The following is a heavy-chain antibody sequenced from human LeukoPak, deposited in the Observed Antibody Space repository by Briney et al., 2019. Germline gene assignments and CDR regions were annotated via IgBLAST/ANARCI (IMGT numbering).Heavy chain of an antibody. J-gene: IGHJ3*02. CDR1: GFTFSSYA. D-gene: IGHD3-22*01. CDR3: AKDPEDYYDSSGYYDAFDI. Sequence: PGGSLRLSCAASGFTFSSYAMSWVRQAPGKGLEWVSAISGSGGSTYYADSVKGRFTISRDNSKNTLYLQMNSLRAEDTAVYYCAKDPEDYYDSSGYYDAFDIWGQGTMVTDSS. CDR2: ISGSGGST. V-gene: IGHV3-23*01.